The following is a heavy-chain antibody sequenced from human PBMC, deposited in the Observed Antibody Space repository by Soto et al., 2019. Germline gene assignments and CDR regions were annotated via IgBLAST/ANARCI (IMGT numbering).Heavy chain of an antibody. CDR2: VLPFLDIT. J-gene: IGHJ4*02. CDR3: ARDRDNSNWPNFDS. CDR1: GDTFSIYT. D-gene: IGHD6-13*01. V-gene: IGHV1-69*02. Sequence: QVQLVQSGSEVKKPGSSVRVSSKTSGDTFSIYTISWVRQAPGQGLEWMGRVLPFLDITSYSQRFQGRVTITADRSTTTAYMELTSLRSEDTAVYYCARDRDNSNWPNFDSWGQGTLVTVSS.